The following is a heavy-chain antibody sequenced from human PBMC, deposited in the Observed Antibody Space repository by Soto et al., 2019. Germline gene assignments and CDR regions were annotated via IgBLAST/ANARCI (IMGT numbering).Heavy chain of an antibody. D-gene: IGHD3-10*01. Sequence: QVQLVQSGAEVKKPGASVKVSCKASGYTFTSNYMHWVRQAPGQGLEWMGIINPSGGSTSYAQKFQGRVTMTRDTSTSTVYMELSSLRSEDTAVYYCARSMVRGVISDYWGQGTLVTVSS. J-gene: IGHJ4*02. V-gene: IGHV1-46*01. CDR3: ARSMVRGVISDY. CDR2: INPSGGST. CDR1: GYTFTSNY.